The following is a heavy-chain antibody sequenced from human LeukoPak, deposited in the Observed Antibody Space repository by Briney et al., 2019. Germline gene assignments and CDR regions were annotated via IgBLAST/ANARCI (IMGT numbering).Heavy chain of an antibody. CDR1: GFTFDDYA. J-gene: IGHJ4*02. Sequence: PGRSLRLSCAASGFTFDDYAMHWVRQAPGKGLEWVSGISWNSGSIGYADSVKGRFTISRDNAKNSLYLQMNSLRAEDTALYYCAKDISASYDTSGYLVNYFDYWGQGTLVTVSS. CDR2: ISWNSGSI. CDR3: AKDISASYDTSGYLVNYFDY. V-gene: IGHV3-9*01. D-gene: IGHD3-22*01.